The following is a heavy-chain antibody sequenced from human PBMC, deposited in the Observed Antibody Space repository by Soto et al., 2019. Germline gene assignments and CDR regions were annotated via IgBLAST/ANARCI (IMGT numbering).Heavy chain of an antibody. J-gene: IGHJ6*02. CDR1: GGTFSGYA. CDR2: IIPIFGTA. CDR3: ASLIAAAGPPHSPRYYYGMDV. V-gene: IGHV1-69*12. D-gene: IGHD6-13*01. Sequence: QVQLVQSGAEVKKPGSSVKVSCKASGGTFSGYAISWVRQAPGQGLEWTGGIIPIFGTADYAQKFQGRVTITADESTSTAYMELSSLRSEDTAVYYCASLIAAAGPPHSPRYYYGMDVWGQGTTVTVSS.